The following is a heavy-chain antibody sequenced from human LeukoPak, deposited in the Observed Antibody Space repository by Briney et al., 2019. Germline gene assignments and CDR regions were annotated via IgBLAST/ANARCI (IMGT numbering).Heavy chain of an antibody. Sequence: GESLKISCKGSGYSFTTYWIGWVRQMPGKGLEWMGIIYPGDSDTRCSPSFQGQVTMSADKSISTAHLQWNSLKASDTAMYYCARPRGGDAFDAFNIWGQGTMVIVSS. CDR1: GYSFTTYW. J-gene: IGHJ3*02. V-gene: IGHV5-51*01. D-gene: IGHD2-21*02. CDR3: ARPRGGDAFDAFNI. CDR2: IYPGDSDT.